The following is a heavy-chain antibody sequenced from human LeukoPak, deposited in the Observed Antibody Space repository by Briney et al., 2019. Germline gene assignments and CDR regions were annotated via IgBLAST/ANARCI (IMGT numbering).Heavy chain of an antibody. V-gene: IGHV3-30*03. J-gene: IGHJ4*02. CDR2: ISYDESFK. D-gene: IGHD3-16*01. CDR1: GFTFSSYG. Sequence: GGSLRLSCAASGFTFSSYGMHWVRQAPGKGLEWVAVISYDESFKYYSDSVKGRFTISRDNSKNTLYLQMNSLRAEDTAVYYCARDLGGGYFDYWGQGTLVTVSS. CDR3: ARDLGGGYFDY.